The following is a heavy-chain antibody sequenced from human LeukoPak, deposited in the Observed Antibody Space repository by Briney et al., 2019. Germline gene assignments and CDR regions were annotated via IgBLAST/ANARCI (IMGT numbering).Heavy chain of an antibody. CDR3: ARAGGYSYGAHYYYYYMDV. D-gene: IGHD5-18*01. V-gene: IGHV4-39*07. CDR1: GGSISSSSYY. Sequence: SETLSLTCTVSGGSISSSSYYWGWIRQPPGKGLEWIGEINHSGSTNYNPSLKSRVTISVDTSKNQFSLKLSSVTAADTAVYYCARAGGYSYGAHYYYYYMDVWGKGTTVTVSS. J-gene: IGHJ6*03. CDR2: INHSGST.